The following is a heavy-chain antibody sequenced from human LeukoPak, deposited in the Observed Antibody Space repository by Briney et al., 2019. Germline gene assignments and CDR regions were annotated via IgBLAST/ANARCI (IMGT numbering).Heavy chain of an antibody. J-gene: IGHJ4*02. Sequence: PSETLSLTCTVSGGSISSYYWSWIRQPAGKGLEWIGRIYTSGSTNYNPSLKSRVTMSVDTSKNQFSLKLSSVTAADTAVYYCAREVYYYGSGSPSDYWGQGTLVTVSS. CDR2: IYTSGST. D-gene: IGHD3-10*01. V-gene: IGHV4-4*07. CDR3: AREVYYYGSGSPSDY. CDR1: GGSISSYY.